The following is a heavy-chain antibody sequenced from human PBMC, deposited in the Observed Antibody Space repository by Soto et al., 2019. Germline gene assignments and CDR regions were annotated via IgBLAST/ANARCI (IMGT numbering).Heavy chain of an antibody. CDR3: ARNKITGLFDY. CDR2: INHRGST. CDR1: AGSFSGYY. Sequence: SETRSLTCAVYAGSFSGYYGTWIRQPPGTGLGGIGEINHRGSTNDNPSLKSRATISVDTSNNQFSLKLTSVTAADTAVYYCARNKITGLFDYWGQGTLVT. J-gene: IGHJ4*02. D-gene: IGHD2-8*02. V-gene: IGHV4-34*04.